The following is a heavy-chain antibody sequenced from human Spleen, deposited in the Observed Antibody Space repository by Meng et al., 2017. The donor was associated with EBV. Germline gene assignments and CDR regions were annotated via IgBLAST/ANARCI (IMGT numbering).Heavy chain of an antibody. CDR3: AREGVTGFGSGDFDY. J-gene: IGHJ4*02. D-gene: IGHD5-18*01. Sequence: EQRQQSGPRMVKPSQTLPLPCAISGESVSSTRAAWNWIRQSPSRGLEWLGRTYYRSKWYSDYALSVKSRVTITPDTPKNQFSLQLRSMTPDDTAVYYCAREGVTGFGSGDFDYWGQGSLVTVSS. V-gene: IGHV6-1*01. CDR1: GESVSSTRAA. CDR2: TYYRSKWYS.